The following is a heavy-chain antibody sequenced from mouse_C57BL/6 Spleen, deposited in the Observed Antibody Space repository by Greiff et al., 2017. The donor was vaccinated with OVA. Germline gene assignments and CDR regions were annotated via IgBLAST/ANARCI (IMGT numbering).Heavy chain of an antibody. CDR3: ARSGGSSYEYFDV. CDR1: GYTFTDYN. J-gene: IGHJ1*03. V-gene: IGHV1-18*01. D-gene: IGHD1-1*01. CDR2: INPNNGGT. Sequence: VQLKESGPELVKPGASVKIPCKASGYTFTDYNMDWVKQSHGKSLEWIGDINPNNGGTIYNQKFKGKATLTVDKSSSTAYMELRSLTSEDTAVYYCARSGGSSYEYFDVWGTGTTVTVSS.